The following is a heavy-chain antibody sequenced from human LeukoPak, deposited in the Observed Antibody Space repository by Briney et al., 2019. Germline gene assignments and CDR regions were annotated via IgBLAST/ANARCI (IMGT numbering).Heavy chain of an antibody. CDR3: AKWGDYDVLTGYYVSDY. CDR2: ITGSGSGI. V-gene: IGHV3-23*01. Sequence: EASLRLSCAASGFTFSNYAMSWVRQAPGKGLEWVSAITGSGSGIYYADSMKSRFTISRDNSKNTLYLQINSLRAEDTAVYYCAKWGDYDVLTGYYVSDYWGQGTLVTVSS. J-gene: IGHJ4*02. D-gene: IGHD3-9*01. CDR1: GFTFSNYA.